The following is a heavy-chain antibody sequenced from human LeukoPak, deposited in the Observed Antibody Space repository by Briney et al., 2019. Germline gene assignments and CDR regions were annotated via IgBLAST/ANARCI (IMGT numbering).Heavy chain of an antibody. D-gene: IGHD6-13*01. J-gene: IGHJ4*02. CDR2: INHSGST. CDR3: ARRGLYSSSWYGY. Sequence: SETLSLTCAVYGXSFSGYYGSWIRQPPGKGLEWIGEINHSGSTNYNPSLKSRVTISVDTSKNQFSLKLSSVTAADTAVYYCARRGLYSSSWYGYWGQGTLVTVSS. V-gene: IGHV4-34*01. CDR1: GXSFSGYY.